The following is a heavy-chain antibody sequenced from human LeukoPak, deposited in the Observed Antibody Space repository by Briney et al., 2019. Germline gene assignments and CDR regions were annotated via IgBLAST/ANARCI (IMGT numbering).Heavy chain of an antibody. Sequence: AGGSLRLSCAASGFTFSSYAMSWVRQAPGKGLEWVSAISGSGGSTYYADSVKGRFTISRDNSKNTLYLQMNSLRAEDTAVYYCARIESAVAGYFDYWGQGTLVTVSS. CDR2: ISGSGGST. CDR1: GFTFSSYA. D-gene: IGHD6-19*01. J-gene: IGHJ4*02. CDR3: ARIESAVAGYFDY. V-gene: IGHV3-23*01.